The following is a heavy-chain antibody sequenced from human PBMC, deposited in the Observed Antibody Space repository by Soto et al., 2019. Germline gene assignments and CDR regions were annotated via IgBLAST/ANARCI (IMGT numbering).Heavy chain of an antibody. Sequence: SSETLSLTCTVSGGSISSSSYYWGWIRQPPGKGLEWIGSIYYSGSTYYNPSLKSRVTISVDTSKNQFSLKLSSVTAADTAVYYCARHRQGWYPRSSFDYWGQGTLVTVSS. D-gene: IGHD2-15*01. CDR1: GGSISSSSYY. V-gene: IGHV4-39*01. CDR3: ARHRQGWYPRSSFDY. J-gene: IGHJ4*02. CDR2: IYYSGST.